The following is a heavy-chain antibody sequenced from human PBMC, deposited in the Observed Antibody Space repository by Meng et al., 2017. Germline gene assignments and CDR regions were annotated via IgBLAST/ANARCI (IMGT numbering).Heavy chain of an antibody. Sequence: QVQRVQSGAEVKKPGSSVKVSCKASGGTFSSYAISWVRQAPGQGLEWMGGIIPIFGTANYAQKFQGRVTITTDESTSTAYMELSSLRSEDTAVYYRAINDPQGYYFDYWGQGTLVTVSS. CDR2: IIPIFGTA. CDR3: AINDPQGYYFDY. V-gene: IGHV1-69*05. CDR1: GGTFSSYA. J-gene: IGHJ4*02. D-gene: IGHD1-1*01.